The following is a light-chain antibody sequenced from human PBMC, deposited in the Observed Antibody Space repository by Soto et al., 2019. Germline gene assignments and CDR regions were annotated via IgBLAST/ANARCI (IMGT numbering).Light chain of an antibody. J-gene: IGKJ1*01. Sequence: EIVLTQSPGTLSLSPGARATLSCRASQSISSSFLAWYQQRPGQSPRLIIYGASSRATGIPDRFSGSGSGTDFTLTISRLDLEDSAFYYCQQYVTSSWTFGQGTKV. V-gene: IGKV3-20*01. CDR3: QQYVTSSWT. CDR2: GAS. CDR1: QSISSSF.